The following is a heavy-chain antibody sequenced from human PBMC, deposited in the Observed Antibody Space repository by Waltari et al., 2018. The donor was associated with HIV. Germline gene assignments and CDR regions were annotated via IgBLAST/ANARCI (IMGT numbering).Heavy chain of an antibody. Sequence: QVQLQESGPGLVKPSQTLSLSCTVSGGSFRSGSYYWRWIRQPAGKGLEWIGRIYTSGSTNYNPSLKSRVTISVDTSKNQFSLKLSSVTAADTAVYYCAREYGGNRPDYWGQGTLVTVSS. CDR2: IYTSGST. CDR1: GGSFRSGSYY. D-gene: IGHD5-18*01. J-gene: IGHJ4*02. CDR3: AREYGGNRPDY. V-gene: IGHV4-61*02.